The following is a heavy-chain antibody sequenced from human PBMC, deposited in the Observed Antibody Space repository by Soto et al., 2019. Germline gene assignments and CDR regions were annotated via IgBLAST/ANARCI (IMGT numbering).Heavy chain of an antibody. CDR1: GFTFSSYE. V-gene: IGHV3-48*03. J-gene: IGHJ4*02. Sequence: GGSLRLSCAASGFTFSSYEMNWVRQAPGKGLEWVSYISSSGSTIYYADSVKGRFTISRDNAKNSLYLQMNSLRAEDTAVYYCARAPGVYSSGWHGSFDYWGQGTLVTVSS. D-gene: IGHD6-19*01. CDR2: ISSSGSTI. CDR3: ARAPGVYSSGWHGSFDY.